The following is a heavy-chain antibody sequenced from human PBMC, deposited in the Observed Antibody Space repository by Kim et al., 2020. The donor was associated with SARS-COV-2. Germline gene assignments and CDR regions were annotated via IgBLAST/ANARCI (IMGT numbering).Heavy chain of an antibody. V-gene: IGHV1-2*05. CDR2: INPNSGGT. D-gene: IGHD3-22*01. J-gene: IGHJ4*02. Sequence: ASVKVSCKASGYTFTGYYMHWVRQAPGQGLEWMGRINPNSGGTNYAQKFQGRVTMTRDTSISTAYMELSRLRSDDTVVYYCARETPYYYDSSGYYTLGYWGQGTLVTVSS. CDR3: ARETPYYYDSSGYYTLGY. CDR1: GYTFTGYY.